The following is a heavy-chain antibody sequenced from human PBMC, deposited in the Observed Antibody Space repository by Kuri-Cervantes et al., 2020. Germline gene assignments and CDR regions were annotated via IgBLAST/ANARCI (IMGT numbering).Heavy chain of an antibody. D-gene: IGHD3-22*01. CDR2: IKSKTDGGTT. CDR1: GFTFNNAW. V-gene: IGHV3-15*01. CDR3: TTDRPDPSYYYDSSGLPQGAFDI. Sequence: GESLKISCAASGFTFNNAWMSWVRQAPGKGLEWVGRIKSKTDGGTTDYAAPVKGRFTISRDDSKNTLYLQMNSLKTEDTAVYYCTTDRPDPSYYYDSSGLPQGAFDIWGQGTMVTVSS. J-gene: IGHJ3*02.